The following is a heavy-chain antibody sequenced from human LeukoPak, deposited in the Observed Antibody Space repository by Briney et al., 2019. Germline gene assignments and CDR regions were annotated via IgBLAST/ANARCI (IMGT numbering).Heavy chain of an antibody. J-gene: IGHJ5*02. D-gene: IGHD3-10*01. CDR3: ARGGYYGWGNDFRFDP. V-gene: IGHV4-59*01. Sequence: SETLSLTCTVSGGSISSYYWSWIRQPPGKGLECIGYIHYSGSTNYNPSLKSRVTISVDTSKNQFSLKLKSVTAADTAVYYCARGGYYGWGNDFRFDPWGQGTLVTVSS. CDR1: GGSISSYY. CDR2: IHYSGST.